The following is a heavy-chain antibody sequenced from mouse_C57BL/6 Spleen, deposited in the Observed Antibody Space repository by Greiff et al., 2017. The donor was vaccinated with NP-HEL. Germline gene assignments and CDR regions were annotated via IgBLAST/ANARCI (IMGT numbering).Heavy chain of an antibody. V-gene: IGHV1-63*01. CDR1: GYTFTNYW. CDR3: ARKAKLGFFDY. Sequence: VQLQQSGAELVRPGTSVKMSCKASGYTFTNYWIGWAKQRPGHGLEWIGDIYPGGGYTYYNEKFKGKATLTADKSSSTAYMQFSSLTSEDSAIYYCARKAKLGFFDYWGQGTTLTVSS. CDR2: IYPGGGYT. D-gene: IGHD4-1*01. J-gene: IGHJ2*01.